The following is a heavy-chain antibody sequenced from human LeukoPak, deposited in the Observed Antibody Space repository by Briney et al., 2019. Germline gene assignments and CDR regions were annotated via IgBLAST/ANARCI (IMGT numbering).Heavy chain of an antibody. Sequence: PGGSLRLPCAASGFTFSSYDMHWVRQATGKGLEWVSAIGTAGDTYYPGSVKGRFTISRENAKNSLYLQMNSLRAGDTAVYYCARARGGYSYGPTRYPATNGVYYGRDVWAQGTTVTVSS. V-gene: IGHV3-13*04. CDR3: ARARGGYSYGPTRYPATNGVYYGRDV. D-gene: IGHD5-18*01. CDR2: IGTAGDT. J-gene: IGHJ6*02. CDR1: GFTFSSYD.